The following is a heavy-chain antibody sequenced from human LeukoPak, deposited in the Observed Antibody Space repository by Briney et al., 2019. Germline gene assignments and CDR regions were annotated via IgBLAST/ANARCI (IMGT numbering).Heavy chain of an antibody. Sequence: GGSLRLSXLASGFTFDNSAMHWVRHAPGKGLEWVSLINWDGTKTLYANSVRGRFTISRDNNISSLYLHMNNLRLEDSAVYYCAKDGVVSGLNWFDSWGQGTLVTVSS. J-gene: IGHJ5*01. D-gene: IGHD2-15*01. V-gene: IGHV3-43D*04. CDR2: INWDGTKT. CDR1: GFTFDNSA. CDR3: AKDGVVSGLNWFDS.